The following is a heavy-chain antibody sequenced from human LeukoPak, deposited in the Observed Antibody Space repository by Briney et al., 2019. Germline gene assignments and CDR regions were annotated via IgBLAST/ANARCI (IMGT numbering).Heavy chain of an antibody. D-gene: IGHD3-10*01. V-gene: IGHV4-59*01. CDR2: IYYSGST. CDR1: GGSISSYY. CDR3: ARDRGLAGWYYYGSGSYYYYYGMDV. Sequence: PSETLSLTRTVSGGSISSYYWSWIRQPPGKGLEWIGYIYYSGSTNYNPSLKSRVTISVDTSKNQFSLKLSSVTAADTAVYYCARDRGLAGWYYYGSGSYYYYYGMDVWGQGTTVTVSS. J-gene: IGHJ6*02.